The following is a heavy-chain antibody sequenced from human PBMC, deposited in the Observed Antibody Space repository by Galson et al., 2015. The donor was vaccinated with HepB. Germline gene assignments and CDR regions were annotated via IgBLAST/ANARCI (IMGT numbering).Heavy chain of an antibody. CDR3: APSRGGFGEFVN. V-gene: IGHV2-70*11. CDR2: IDWDDDK. D-gene: IGHD3-10*01. J-gene: IGHJ4*02. CDR1: GFSLSTRGVS. Sequence: PALVKPPQTLTLTCSVSGFSLSTRGVSVSWIRQPPGKALEWLARIDWDDDKYYTTSLKTRLTISKDTSKNQVVLTMTNVDPVDTATYFCAPSRGGFGEFVNWGQGTLVTVSS.